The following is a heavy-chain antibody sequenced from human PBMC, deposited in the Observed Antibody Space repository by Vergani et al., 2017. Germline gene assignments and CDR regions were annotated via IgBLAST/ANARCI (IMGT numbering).Heavy chain of an antibody. J-gene: IGHJ2*01. D-gene: IGHD6-13*01. Sequence: QVQLQQWGAGLLKPSETLSLTCAVYGGSFSGYYWSWIRQPPGKGLEWIGEINHSGSTNYNPSLKSRVTISVDTSKNQFSLKLSSVTAADTAVYYCARAKGIAAAGTWYFDLWGRGTLVTGSS. V-gene: IGHV4-34*01. CDR3: ARAKGIAAAGTWYFDL. CDR2: INHSGST. CDR1: GGSFSGYY.